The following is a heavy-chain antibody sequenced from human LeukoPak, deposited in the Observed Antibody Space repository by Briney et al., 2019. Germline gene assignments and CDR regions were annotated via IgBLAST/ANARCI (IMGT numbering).Heavy chain of an antibody. CDR2: ISGHNDDT. J-gene: IGHJ3*02. V-gene: IGHV1-18*01. CDR3: ARDHGFSGGSYFDTFDI. Sequence: ASVKVSCKASGYILTTYGISWVRQAPGQGLEWMGWISGHNDDTNYAQKLQGRVTMTTDTSTSTAYMELRSLTSDDTAVCYCARDHGFSGGSYFDTFDIWGRGTMVTVSS. CDR1: GYILTTYG. D-gene: IGHD1-26*01.